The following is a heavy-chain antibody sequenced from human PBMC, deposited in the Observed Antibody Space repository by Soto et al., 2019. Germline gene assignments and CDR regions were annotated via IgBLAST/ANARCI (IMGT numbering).Heavy chain of an antibody. J-gene: IGHJ4*02. V-gene: IGHV4-61*01. Sequence: QVQLQESGPGLVKPSETLSLTCTVSGGSVSSGSYYWSWIRQPPGKGLEWIGYIYYSGSTNYNPSLKSRVTISVDTSKNQFSLKLSSVTAADTAVYYCARGGYYYDSSGQLDYWGQGTLVTVSS. D-gene: IGHD3-22*01. CDR2: IYYSGST. CDR1: GGSVSSGSYY. CDR3: ARGGYYYDSSGQLDY.